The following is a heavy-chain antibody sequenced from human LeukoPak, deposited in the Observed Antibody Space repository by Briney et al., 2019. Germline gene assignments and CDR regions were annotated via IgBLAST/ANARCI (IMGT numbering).Heavy chain of an antibody. V-gene: IGHV3-21*04. Sequence: KSGGSLRLSCAASGFTFSSYSMNWVRQAPGKGLEWVSSISSSSSYIYYADSVKGRFTISRDNAKNSLYLQMNSLRAEDTALYYCARDKGLADYPDWGQGTLVTVSS. J-gene: IGHJ4*02. CDR1: GFTFSSYS. CDR2: ISSSSSYI. D-gene: IGHD4-11*01. CDR3: ARDKGLADYPD.